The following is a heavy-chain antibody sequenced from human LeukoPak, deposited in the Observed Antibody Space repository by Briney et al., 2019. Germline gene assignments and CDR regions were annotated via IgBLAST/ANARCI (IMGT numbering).Heavy chain of an antibody. CDR1: GGSISSGGYY. CDR2: IYYSGST. CDR3: ATYYYDSSGYYYADF. J-gene: IGHJ4*02. V-gene: IGHV4-31*03. Sequence: SQTLSLTCTASGGSISSGGYYWSWIRQHPGKGLEWIGYIYYSGSTYYNPSLKSRVTISVDTSKNQFSLKLSSVTAADTAVYYCATYYYDSSGYYYADFWGQGTLVTVSS. D-gene: IGHD3-22*01.